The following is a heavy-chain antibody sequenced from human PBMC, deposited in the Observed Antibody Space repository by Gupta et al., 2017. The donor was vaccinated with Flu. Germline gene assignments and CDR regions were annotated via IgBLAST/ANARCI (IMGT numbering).Heavy chain of an antibody. J-gene: IGHJ4*02. CDR3: ARDALGYDVLTGYFDH. D-gene: IGHD3-9*01. V-gene: IGHV3-11*01. CDR1: GFSFSDYY. Sequence: QVQLVESGGGLVKPGGSLSLSCAASGFSFSDYYIYWIRQAPGKGLEWLGYISGSGISTFYADSVKGRFTISRDNAKNSLYLQMNSLRAEDTAVYYCARDALGYDVLTGYFDHWGQGSLVTVSS. CDR2: ISGSGIST.